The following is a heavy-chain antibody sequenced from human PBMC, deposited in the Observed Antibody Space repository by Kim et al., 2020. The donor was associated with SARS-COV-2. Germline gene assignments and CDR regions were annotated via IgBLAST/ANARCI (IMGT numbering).Heavy chain of an antibody. CDR3: ARGASLAGNAFDI. Sequence: GGSLRLSCAASGFTFSSYSMNWVRQAPGKGLEWVSSISSSSSYIYYADSVKGRFTISRDNAKNSLYLQMNSLRAEDTAVYYCARGASLAGNAFDIWGQGTMVTVSS. J-gene: IGHJ3*02. CDR2: ISSSSSYI. CDR1: GFTFSSYS. V-gene: IGHV3-21*01. D-gene: IGHD3-16*01.